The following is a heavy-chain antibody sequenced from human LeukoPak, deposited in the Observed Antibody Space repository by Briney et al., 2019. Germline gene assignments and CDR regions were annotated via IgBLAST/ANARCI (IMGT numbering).Heavy chain of an antibody. Sequence: GGSLRLSCAASGFTFSSYAMHWVRQAPGKGLEWVAVISYDGSNKYYADSVKGRFTISRDNSKNTLYLQMNSLRAEDTAVYYCAKDLRRYQLLPPRSFDPWGQGTLVTVSS. D-gene: IGHD2-2*01. CDR1: GFTFSSYA. J-gene: IGHJ5*02. CDR2: ISYDGSNK. V-gene: IGHV3-30*04. CDR3: AKDLRRYQLLPPRSFDP.